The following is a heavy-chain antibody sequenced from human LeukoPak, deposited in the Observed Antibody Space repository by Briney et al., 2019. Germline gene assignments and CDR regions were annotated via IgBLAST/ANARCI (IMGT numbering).Heavy chain of an antibody. CDR3: AREGVAATLYYFDY. D-gene: IGHD2-15*01. J-gene: IGHJ4*02. V-gene: IGHV1-2*02. Sequence: ASVKVSCKASGYTFTGYYMHWVRQAPGQGLEWMGWINPNSGGTNYAQKFQGRVTMTRDTSISTAYMELSRLRSDDTAVYYWAREGVAATLYYFDYWGQGTLVTVSS. CDR2: INPNSGGT. CDR1: GYTFTGYY.